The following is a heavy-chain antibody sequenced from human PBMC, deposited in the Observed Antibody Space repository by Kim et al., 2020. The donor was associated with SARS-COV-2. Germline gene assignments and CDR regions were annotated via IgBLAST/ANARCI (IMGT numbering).Heavy chain of an antibody. CDR3: ARELAVAGTKDAFDI. Sequence: PSLKSRVTISVDTSKNQFSLKLSSVTAADTAVYYCARELAVAGTKDAFDIWGQGTMVTVSS. V-gene: IGHV4-34*01. D-gene: IGHD6-19*01. J-gene: IGHJ3*02.